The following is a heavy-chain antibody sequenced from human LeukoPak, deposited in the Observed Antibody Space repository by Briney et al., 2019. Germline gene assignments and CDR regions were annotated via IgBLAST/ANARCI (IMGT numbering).Heavy chain of an antibody. V-gene: IGHV3-21*01. D-gene: IGHD3-22*01. J-gene: IGHJ4*02. Sequence: PGGSLRLXCAASGFTFSSYSMNWVRQAPGKGLEWVSSISSSSSYIYYADSVKGRFTISRDNAKNSLYLQMNSLRAEDTAVYYCASDMYYDSSGGFDYWGQGTLVTVSS. CDR1: GFTFSSYS. CDR3: ASDMYYDSSGGFDY. CDR2: ISSSSSYI.